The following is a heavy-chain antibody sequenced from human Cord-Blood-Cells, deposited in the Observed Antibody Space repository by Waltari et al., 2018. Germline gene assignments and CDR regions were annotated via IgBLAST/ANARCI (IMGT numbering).Heavy chain of an antibody. Sequence: QLQLQESGPGLVKPSETLSLTCTVSGGSIRSSSYHWGWIRQPPGKGLEWIGSIYYSGSTYYNPSLKSRVTISVDTSKNQFSLKLSSVTAADTAVYYCARLSMVRGVIDYWGQGTLVTVSS. J-gene: IGHJ4*02. D-gene: IGHD3-10*01. CDR2: IYYSGST. V-gene: IGHV4-39*01. CDR3: ARLSMVRGVIDY. CDR1: GGSIRSSSYH.